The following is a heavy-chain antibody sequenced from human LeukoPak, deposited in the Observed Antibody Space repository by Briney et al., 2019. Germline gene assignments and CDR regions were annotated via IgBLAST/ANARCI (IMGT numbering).Heavy chain of an antibody. CDR1: GFTFSSYA. V-gene: IGHV3-30-3*01. J-gene: IGHJ3*02. CDR3: AREKYCSSTSCYSAFDI. D-gene: IGHD2-2*01. Sequence: PGGSLRLSCAASGFTFSSYAMHWVRQAPGKGLEWVAVISYDGSNKYYADSVKGRFTISRDNSKNTLYLQMNSLRAEDTAVYYCAREKYCSSTSCYSAFDIWGQGTMVTVSS. CDR2: ISYDGSNK.